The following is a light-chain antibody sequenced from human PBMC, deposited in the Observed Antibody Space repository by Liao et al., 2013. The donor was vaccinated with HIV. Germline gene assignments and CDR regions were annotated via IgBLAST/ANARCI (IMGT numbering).Light chain of an antibody. CDR3: QAWDNSVV. Sequence: SYELTQPPSVSVSPGQTANITCSGGDWVDKRASWYQQRPGQSPVLIIYDHSKRPSGIPERFSGSTSGSTATLTISGTQALDEADYYCQAWDNSVVFGGGTKLTVL. CDR1: DWVDKR. CDR2: DHS. J-gene: IGLJ2*01. V-gene: IGLV3-1*01.